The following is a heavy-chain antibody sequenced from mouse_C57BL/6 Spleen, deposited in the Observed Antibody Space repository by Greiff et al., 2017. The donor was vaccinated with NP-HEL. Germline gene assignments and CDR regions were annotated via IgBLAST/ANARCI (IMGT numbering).Heavy chain of an antibody. D-gene: IGHD2-3*01. CDR2: IDPSDSET. J-gene: IGHJ3*01. CDR1: GYTFTSYW. Sequence: QVQLQQPGAELVRPGSSVKLSCKASGYTFTSYWMHWVKQRPIQGLEWIGNIDPSDSETHYNQKFKDKATLTVDKSSSTAYMQLSSLTSEGSAVYYGAREGDLYDGCPAWFAYWGQGTLVTVSA. V-gene: IGHV1-52*01. CDR3: AREGDLYDGCPAWFAY.